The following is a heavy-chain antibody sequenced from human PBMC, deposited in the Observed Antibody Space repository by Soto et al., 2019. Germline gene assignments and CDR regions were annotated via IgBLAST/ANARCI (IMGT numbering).Heavy chain of an antibody. D-gene: IGHD3-22*01. CDR1: GFTFSSYG. V-gene: IGHV3-30*18. J-gene: IGHJ4*02. Sequence: PGGSLRLSCAASGFTFSSYGMHWVRQAPGKGLEWVAVISYDGSNKYYADSVKGRFTISRDNSKNTLYLQMNSLRAEDTATYYWAKLPSSGFYYFDYWGQGTPVPVSS. CDR2: ISYDGSNK. CDR3: AKLPSSGFYYFDY.